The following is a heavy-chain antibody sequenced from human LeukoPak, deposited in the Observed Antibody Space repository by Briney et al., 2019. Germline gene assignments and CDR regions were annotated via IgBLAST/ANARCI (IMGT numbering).Heavy chain of an antibody. CDR1: GFTFSTYA. CDR2: IWYDGSNK. D-gene: IGHD3-10*01. CDR3: AKDSGRTLGY. V-gene: IGHV3-33*06. Sequence: GGSLRLSCAASGFTFSTYAMTWVRQAPGKGLEWVAVIWYDGSNKYYADSVKGRFTISRDNSKNTLYLQMNSLRAEDTAVYYCAKDSGRTLGYWGQGTLVTVSS. J-gene: IGHJ4*02.